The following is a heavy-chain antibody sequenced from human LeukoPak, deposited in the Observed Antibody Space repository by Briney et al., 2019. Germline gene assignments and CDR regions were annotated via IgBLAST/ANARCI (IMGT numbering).Heavy chain of an antibody. J-gene: IGHJ6*02. CDR1: GFTFSSYA. D-gene: IGHD6-25*01. Sequence: GGSLRLSCAASGFTFSSYAMSWVRQAPGKGLEWVSGISGSCGTTYYADSVKSHFTISRDNFKNTLYVQMNSLRAEDTAVYYCAKFRAASYYYYGMDVWGQGTTVTVSS. CDR3: AKFRAASYYYYGMDV. V-gene: IGHV3-23*01. CDR2: ISGSCGTT.